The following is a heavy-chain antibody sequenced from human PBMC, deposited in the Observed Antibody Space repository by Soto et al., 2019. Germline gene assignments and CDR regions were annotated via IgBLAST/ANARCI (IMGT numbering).Heavy chain of an antibody. CDR2: MNPNSGNT. V-gene: IGHV1-18*01. CDR3: ARVVGALGHWFDP. Sequence: ASVKVSCKASGDTFTNYDIKWVRQATGQGLEWMGWMNPNSGNTNYAQKLQGRVTMTTDTSTSTAYMELRSLRSDDTAVYYCARVVGALGHWFDPWGQGTLVTVSS. CDR1: GDTFTNYD. J-gene: IGHJ5*02. D-gene: IGHD1-26*01.